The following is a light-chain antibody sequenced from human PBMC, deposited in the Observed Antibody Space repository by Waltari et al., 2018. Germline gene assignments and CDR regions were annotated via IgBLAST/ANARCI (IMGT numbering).Light chain of an antibody. CDR1: QSVGTW. Sequence: DIQMTQSPSILSASVGDRVTISCRASQSVGTWLAWYQQKPGKAPKLLIYMASSLESWVPSRVSGSGSEREFTLTISSLQPDDFATYACQQYSSFSTFGHGTKVDI. J-gene: IGKJ2*01. V-gene: IGKV1-5*03. CDR3: QQYSSFST. CDR2: MAS.